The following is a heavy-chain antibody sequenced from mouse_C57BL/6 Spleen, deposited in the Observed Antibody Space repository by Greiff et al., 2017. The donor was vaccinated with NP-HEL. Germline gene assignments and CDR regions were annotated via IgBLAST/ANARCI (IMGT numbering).Heavy chain of an antibody. V-gene: IGHV1-18*01. D-gene: IGHD1-1*01. CDR2: INPNNGGT. CDR1: GYTFTDYN. J-gene: IGHJ4*01. CDR3: ARWGYYGRDSYYYAMDY. Sequence: EVQLVESGPELVKPGASVKIPCKASGYTFTDYNMDWVKQSHGKSLEWIGDINPNNGGTIYNQKFKGKATLTVDKSSSTAYMELRSLTSEDTAVYYCARWGYYGRDSYYYAMDYWGQGTSVTVSS.